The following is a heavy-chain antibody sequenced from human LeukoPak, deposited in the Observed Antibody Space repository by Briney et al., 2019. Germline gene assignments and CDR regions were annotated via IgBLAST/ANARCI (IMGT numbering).Heavy chain of an antibody. Sequence: GGSLRLSCAASGFTFSSYAMNWVRQAPGKGLECVSYISSSGRTMYYADSVKGRFTISRDNAKNPVFLQMNSLRAEDTAVYYCARDRLPFYDSTDDAFDLWGQGTMVTVSS. CDR2: ISSSGRTM. CDR3: ARDRLPFYDSTDDAFDL. CDR1: GFTFSSYA. J-gene: IGHJ3*01. V-gene: IGHV3-48*03. D-gene: IGHD3-22*01.